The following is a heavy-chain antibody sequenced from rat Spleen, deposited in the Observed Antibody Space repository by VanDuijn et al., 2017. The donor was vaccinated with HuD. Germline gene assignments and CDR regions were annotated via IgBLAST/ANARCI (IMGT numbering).Heavy chain of an antibody. V-gene: IGHV3-3*01. CDR1: GYSITSSYR. D-gene: IGHD3-4*01. Sequence: EVQLQESGPGLVKPSQSLSLTCSVTGYSITSSYRWSWIRKFPGNKLEWMGYINSEGTTNYNPSLKSRISITRDTSKNQFFLQVNSVTTEDTAMYFCAPQTGYWGQGVMVTVSS. CDR3: APQTGY. CDR2: INSEGTT. J-gene: IGHJ2*01.